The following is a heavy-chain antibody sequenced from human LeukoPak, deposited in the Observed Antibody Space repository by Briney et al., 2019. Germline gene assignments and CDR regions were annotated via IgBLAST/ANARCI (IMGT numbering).Heavy chain of an antibody. CDR1: GFSFNIFT. V-gene: IGHV3-48*01. D-gene: IGHD3-22*01. J-gene: IGHJ4*02. CDR2: VFTDNGVT. CDR3: ATSRDFYDSSGYYPYYFDC. Sequence: GGSLRLSCAASGFSFNIFTMNWVRQAPGKGLEWISFVFTDNGVTQYADSVKGRFTISRDNAKNSLYLQMNSLRAEDTAVYYCATSRDFYDSSGYYPYYFDCWGQGALVTVSS.